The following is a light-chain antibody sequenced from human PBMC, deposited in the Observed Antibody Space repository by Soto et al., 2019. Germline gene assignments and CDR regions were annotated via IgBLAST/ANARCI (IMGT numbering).Light chain of an antibody. Sequence: ELVLTQSPGTLSLSPGERATLSCRASQSVSSSYLAWYQQKPGQAPRLLIYGASSRATGIPDRFSGSGSGTDFTLTISRLEPEDFAVYYCQQYGDSVFTFGPATKVDIK. CDR3: QQYGDSVFT. J-gene: IGKJ3*01. CDR2: GAS. V-gene: IGKV3-20*01. CDR1: QSVSSSY.